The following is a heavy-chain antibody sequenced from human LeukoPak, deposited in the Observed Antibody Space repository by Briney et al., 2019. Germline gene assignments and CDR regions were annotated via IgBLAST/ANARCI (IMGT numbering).Heavy chain of an antibody. CDR3: ATPYTSGWSLYFDN. J-gene: IGHJ4*02. CDR1: GFTFRNYV. V-gene: IGHV3-30-3*01. Sequence: GGSLGLSCAASGFTFRNYVIHWVRQAPDKGLEWVAVISHDGGNKYYADSVKGRFTISRDNSKNTLYLQMNGLRAEETAMYYCATPYTSGWSLYFDNWGQGTLVTVSS. CDR2: ISHDGGNK. D-gene: IGHD6-19*01.